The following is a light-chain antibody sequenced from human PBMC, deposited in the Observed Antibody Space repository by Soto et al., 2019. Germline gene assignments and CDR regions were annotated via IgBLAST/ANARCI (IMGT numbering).Light chain of an antibody. CDR2: TAS. Sequence: DIQMTQSPSSLSASVGDRVTVTCRASQRISNSLNWYQQKPGQAPKLLIYTASSLHTGVTSRFSGSGSGTDFTLTISSLQPEDFATYFCQQTYSAPLTFGGGTKVEI. CDR1: QRISNS. CDR3: QQTYSAPLT. J-gene: IGKJ4*01. V-gene: IGKV1-39*01.